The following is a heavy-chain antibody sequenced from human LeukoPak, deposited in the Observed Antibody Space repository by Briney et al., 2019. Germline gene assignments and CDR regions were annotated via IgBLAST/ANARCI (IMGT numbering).Heavy chain of an antibody. Sequence: PGGSLRLSCAASGFPFSSYGMHWVRQAPGKGLEWVAVLSYDGSNEYYADSVKGRFTISRDNSKNTLYLQMNSLRVEDTAVYYCAKELTRPNRPVAGLNYWGQGTLVTVSS. V-gene: IGHV3-30*18. CDR2: LSYDGSNE. J-gene: IGHJ4*02. D-gene: IGHD6-19*01. CDR1: GFPFSSYG. CDR3: AKELTRPNRPVAGLNY.